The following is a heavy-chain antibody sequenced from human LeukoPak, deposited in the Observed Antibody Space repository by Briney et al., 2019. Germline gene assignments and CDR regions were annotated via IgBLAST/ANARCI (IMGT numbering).Heavy chain of an antibody. CDR3: ARGGIVVVPAAIFEDVNYYYMDV. CDR1: GGSISSYY. Sequence: SETLSLTCTVSGGSISSYYWSWIRQPAGKGPEWIGRIYTSGSTNYNPSLKSRVTMSVDTSKNQFSLKLSSVTAADTAVYYCARGGIVVVPAAIFEDVNYYYMDVWGKGTTVTVSS. CDR2: IYTSGST. J-gene: IGHJ6*03. D-gene: IGHD2-2*02. V-gene: IGHV4-4*07.